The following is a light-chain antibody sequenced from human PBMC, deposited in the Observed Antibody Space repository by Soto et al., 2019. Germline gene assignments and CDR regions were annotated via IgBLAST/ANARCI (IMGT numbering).Light chain of an antibody. Sequence: QSALTQPRSVSGSPGQSVTISCTGTSSDVGAYNFVSWYQQNPGKAPKLIIYDVIKRPSGVPNRFSGSKSGNTASLTISGLQPEDEAFYYCSCLSTTSTPIVFGTGTKVTVL. V-gene: IGLV2-11*01. CDR1: SSDVGAYNF. CDR2: DVI. CDR3: SCLSTTSTPIV. J-gene: IGLJ1*01.